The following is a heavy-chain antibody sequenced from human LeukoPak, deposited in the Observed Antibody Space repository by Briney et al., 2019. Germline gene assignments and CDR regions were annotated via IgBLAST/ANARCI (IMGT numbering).Heavy chain of an antibody. Sequence: GASVKVSCKAFGYTFTSNYMHWVRQAPGQGPEWMGVISPSGGSTTYAQKFQGRVTITADKSTSTAYMELSSLRSEDTAVYYCMLDTAMVTVYWGQGTLVTVSS. J-gene: IGHJ4*02. CDR2: ISPSGGST. CDR1: GYTFTSNY. D-gene: IGHD5-18*01. V-gene: IGHV1-46*01. CDR3: MLDTAMVTVY.